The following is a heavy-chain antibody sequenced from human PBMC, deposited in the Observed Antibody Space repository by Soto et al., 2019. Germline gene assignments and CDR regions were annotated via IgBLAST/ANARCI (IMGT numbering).Heavy chain of an antibody. D-gene: IGHD2-21*01. J-gene: IGHJ4*02. CDR3: ARVFLCRTIPEH. Sequence: QVQLVQSGAEVKKPGASLKVSCTASGYTFTSYAITWVRQAPGQGLEWMGWISTYNGDTKYAQNLQGRVTITTDTPTRRAYNELRSLKADDTAVYRCARVFLCRTIPEHCGQGSLV. V-gene: IGHV1-18*01. CDR2: ISTYNGDT. CDR1: GYTFTSYA.